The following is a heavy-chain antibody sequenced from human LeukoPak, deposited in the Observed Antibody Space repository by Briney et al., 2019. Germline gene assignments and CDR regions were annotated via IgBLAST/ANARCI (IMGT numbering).Heavy chain of an antibody. CDR2: IYYSGST. Sequence: SETLSLTCTVSGGSISSYYWSWIRQPPGKGLEWIGYIYYSGSTNYNPSLKSRVTISVDTSKNQFSLKLSSVTPADTAVYYCAGGSYGDLPDAFDIWGQGTMVTVSS. CDR3: AGGSYGDLPDAFDI. J-gene: IGHJ3*02. V-gene: IGHV4-59*01. D-gene: IGHD4-17*01. CDR1: GGSISSYY.